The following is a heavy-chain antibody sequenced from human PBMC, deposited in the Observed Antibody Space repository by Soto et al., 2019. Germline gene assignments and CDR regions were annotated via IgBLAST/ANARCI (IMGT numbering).Heavy chain of an antibody. Sequence: EVQLVESGGGLVQPGGSLRLSCAASGFTVSSNYMSWVRQAPGKGLEWVSVIYSGGSTYYAGSVKGRFTISRDNSKNTLYLQMNSLRAEDTAVYYCARDLGSYYYYYMDVWGKGTTVTVSS. V-gene: IGHV3-66*01. CDR3: ARDLGSYYYYYMDV. CDR2: IYSGGST. CDR1: GFTVSSNY. J-gene: IGHJ6*03. D-gene: IGHD1-26*01.